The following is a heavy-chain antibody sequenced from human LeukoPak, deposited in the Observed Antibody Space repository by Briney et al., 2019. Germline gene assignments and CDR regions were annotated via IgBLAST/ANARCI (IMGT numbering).Heavy chain of an antibody. CDR1: GFTFSNFW. J-gene: IGHJ4*02. Sequence: GGSLRLSCAASGFTFSNFWMTWVRQAPGKGLELVAIIKQDGSQKYYVDSVKGRFTISRDNARNSLYLQMNSLRAEDTAVYWAVAGTTYWGQGTLVTVSS. D-gene: IGHD6-19*01. V-gene: IGHV3-7*05. CDR2: IKQDGSQK. CDR3: VAGTTY.